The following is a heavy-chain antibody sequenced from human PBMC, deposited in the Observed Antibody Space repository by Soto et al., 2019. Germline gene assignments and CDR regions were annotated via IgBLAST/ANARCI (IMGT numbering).Heavy chain of an antibody. J-gene: IGHJ4*02. CDR3: ARDLYGAAL. Sequence: EVQLVESGGDLVQPGGSLRLSCAASGFTFSNYWMHWVRQAPGKGLVWVSRISYDGSSTIYADSVKGRFTISRDNAKNTLHLQMNSLRAEDTAVYYCARDLYGAALWGQGTLVTVSS. D-gene: IGHD1-26*01. CDR1: GFTFSNYW. CDR2: ISYDGSST. V-gene: IGHV3-74*01.